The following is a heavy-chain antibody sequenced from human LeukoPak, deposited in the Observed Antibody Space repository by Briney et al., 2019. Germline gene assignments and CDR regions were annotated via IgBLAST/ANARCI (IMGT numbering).Heavy chain of an antibody. V-gene: IGHV4-34*01. D-gene: IGHD2-2*01. CDR2: INHSGST. Sequence: IGEINHSGSTNYNPSLKSRVTISVDTSKNQFSLKLSSVTAADTAVYYCARESGVPAAIDYWGQGTLVTVSS. CDR3: ARESGVPAAIDY. J-gene: IGHJ4*02.